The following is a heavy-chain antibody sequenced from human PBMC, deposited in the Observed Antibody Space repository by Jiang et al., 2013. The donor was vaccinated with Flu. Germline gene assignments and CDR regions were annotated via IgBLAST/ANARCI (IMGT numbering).Heavy chain of an antibody. CDR3: ARSSWGYSYGPFEY. Sequence: GAEVKKPGSSVKVSCKASGGSFSSYAMNWVRQAPGQGLEWMGGINHIFGTTDYAQKFQGRVAITADKSTSTAYMDLSSLRSEDTAIYYCARSSWGYSYGPFEYWGQGTLVTVSS. D-gene: IGHD5-18*01. J-gene: IGHJ4*02. CDR2: INHIFGTT. V-gene: IGHV1-69*06. CDR1: GGSFSSYA.